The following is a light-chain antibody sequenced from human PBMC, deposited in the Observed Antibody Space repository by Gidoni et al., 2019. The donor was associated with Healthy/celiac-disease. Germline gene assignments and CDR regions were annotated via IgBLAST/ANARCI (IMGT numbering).Light chain of an antibody. CDR3: SSYTSSSTPHV. J-gene: IGLJ1*01. V-gene: IGLV2-14*01. Sequence: QSALTQPASVSGSPGQSITISCTGTSRDVGGYNYVSWYQQPPGKAPKLMIYDVSNRPSGVSNRFSGSKSGNTASLTISGLQAEDEADYYCSSYTSSSTPHVFGTGTKVTVL. CDR2: DVS. CDR1: SRDVGGYNY.